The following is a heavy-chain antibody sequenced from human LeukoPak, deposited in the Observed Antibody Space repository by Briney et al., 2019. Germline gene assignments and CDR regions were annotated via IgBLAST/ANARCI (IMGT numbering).Heavy chain of an antibody. CDR3: ARGTGWLCDY. CDR1: GFTFSNYW. Sequence: GGSLRLSCAASGFTFSNYWMNWVRQAPGKGLEWVANIKQDGSAKFYVDSVKGRFTISRDNAKDSLYRQMNSLGAEDKAVYFWARGTGWLCDYWGQGALVTVSS. D-gene: IGHD3-22*01. V-gene: IGHV3-7*01. J-gene: IGHJ4*02. CDR2: IKQDGSAK.